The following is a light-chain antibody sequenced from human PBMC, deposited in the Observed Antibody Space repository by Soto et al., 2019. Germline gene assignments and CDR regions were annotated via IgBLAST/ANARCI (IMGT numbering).Light chain of an antibody. J-gene: IGKJ3*01. Sequence: EIVLTQSPDTLSLSPGERAIFSCRTSQSIGRTLAWYQHKPGQAPRLLIYDASKRATGIPARFSGSGSGTDFTLTSSSLEPEDFAVYFCQQRSKWPVTFGPGTTVDIK. CDR1: QSIGRT. V-gene: IGKV3-11*01. CDR3: QQRSKWPVT. CDR2: DAS.